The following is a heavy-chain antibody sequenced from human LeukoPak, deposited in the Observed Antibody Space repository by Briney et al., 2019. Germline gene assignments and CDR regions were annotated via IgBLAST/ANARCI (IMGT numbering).Heavy chain of an antibody. V-gene: IGHV3-23*01. D-gene: IGHD5-12*01. CDR3: AREGIVATFYYYYGMDV. CDR2: ISGSGGST. CDR1: GFTFSSYA. Sequence: GASLRLSCAASGFTFSSYAMSWVRQAPGKGLEWVSAISGSGGSTYYADSVKGRFTISRDNSKNTLYLQMNSLRAEDTAVYYCAREGIVATFYYYYGMDVWGQGTTVTVSS. J-gene: IGHJ6*02.